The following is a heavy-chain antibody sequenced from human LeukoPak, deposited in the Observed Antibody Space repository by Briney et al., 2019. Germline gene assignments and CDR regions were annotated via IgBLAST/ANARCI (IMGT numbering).Heavy chain of an antibody. V-gene: IGHV1-8*01. D-gene: IGHD6-13*01. Sequence: ASVKVSCKASGYTFTSYDINWVRQATGQGLGWMGWMNPNSGNTGYAQKFQGRVTMTRNTSISTAYMELSSLRSEDTAVYYCARPLRSAIAAAGRGFGYWGQGTLVTVSS. J-gene: IGHJ4*02. CDR3: ARPLRSAIAAAGRGFGY. CDR1: GYTFTSYD. CDR2: MNPNSGNT.